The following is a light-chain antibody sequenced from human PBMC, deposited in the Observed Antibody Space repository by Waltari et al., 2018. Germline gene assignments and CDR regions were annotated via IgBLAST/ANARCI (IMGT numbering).Light chain of an antibody. CDR1: QSIGSS. V-gene: IGKV6-21*01. CDR3: HQSTSLPYT. Sequence: IVLTQSPDFPSVIPQETVTITCRASQSIGSSLHWYQQKPGQAPKLLIQYASQSFSGVPSRFSGVGSGTDFTLTINGLEPDDIATYYCHQSTSLPYTFGQGTKLEI. CDR2: YAS. J-gene: IGKJ2*01.